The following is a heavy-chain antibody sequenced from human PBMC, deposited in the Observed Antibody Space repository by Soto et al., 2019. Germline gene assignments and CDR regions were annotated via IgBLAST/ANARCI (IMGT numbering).Heavy chain of an antibody. Sequence: SVKVSCKASGGTFSSYAISLVRQAPGQGLEWVGGIIPIFGTANYAQKFQGRVTITADESTSTAYMELSSLRSEDTAVYYCARLLGDLINYYYYGMDVWGQGTTVTVSS. J-gene: IGHJ6*02. CDR2: IIPIFGTA. CDR3: ARLLGDLINYYYYGMDV. CDR1: GGTFSSYA. V-gene: IGHV1-69*13. D-gene: IGHD3-16*01.